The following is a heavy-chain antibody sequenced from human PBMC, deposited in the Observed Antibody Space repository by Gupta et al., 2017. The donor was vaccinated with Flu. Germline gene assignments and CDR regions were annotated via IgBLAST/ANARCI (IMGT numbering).Heavy chain of an antibody. CDR2: IYTSGST. V-gene: IGHV4-4*07. CDR3: ARAHPLYYDILTGYSYPHAFDI. J-gene: IGHJ3*02. Sequence: QVQLQESGPGLVKPSETLSLTCTVSGGSISSYYWSWIRQPAGKGLEWIGRIYTSGSTNYNPSLKSRVTMSVDTSKNQFSLKLSSVTAADTAVYYCARAHPLYYDILTGYSYPHAFDIWGQGTMVTVSS. D-gene: IGHD3-9*01. CDR1: GGSISSYY.